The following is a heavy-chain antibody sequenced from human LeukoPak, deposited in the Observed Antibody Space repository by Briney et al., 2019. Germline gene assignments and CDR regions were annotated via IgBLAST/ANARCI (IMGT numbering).Heavy chain of an antibody. CDR3: ARQFGGMTTVIADFDY. CDR1: GFSISSGYY. V-gene: IGHV4-38-2*01. D-gene: IGHD4-17*01. Sequence: SXXLTLTCAAPGFSISSGYYGGRIRQPQGQGLEWIGIINHSAKTYSNPSINSRFTMYLDTTKNHVHVKINSVTTADTAVYYCARQFGGMTTVIADFDYWGQGTLVTVSS. J-gene: IGHJ4*02. CDR2: INHSAKT.